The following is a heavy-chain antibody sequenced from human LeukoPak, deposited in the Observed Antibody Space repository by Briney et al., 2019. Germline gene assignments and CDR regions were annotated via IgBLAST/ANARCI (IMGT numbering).Heavy chain of an antibody. CDR2: ISSSSSYI. D-gene: IGHD3-22*01. J-gene: IGHJ4*02. CDR1: GFTFSSYS. CDR3: ARDYYDSSGPTYYDY. Sequence: GGSLRLSCAASGFTFSSYSMNWVRHAPGKGLEWVSSISSSSSYIYYADSVKGRFTISRDNAKNSLYLQMNSLRAEDTAVYYCARDYYDSSGPTYYDYWGQGTLVTVSS. V-gene: IGHV3-21*01.